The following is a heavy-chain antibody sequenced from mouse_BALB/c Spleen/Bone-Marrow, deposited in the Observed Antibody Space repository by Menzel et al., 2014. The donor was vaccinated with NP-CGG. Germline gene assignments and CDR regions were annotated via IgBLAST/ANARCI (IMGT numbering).Heavy chain of an antibody. CDR2: IRNKANGYTT. J-gene: IGHJ2*01. CDR1: GFTFTDYY. Sequence: EVKVVESGGGLVQPGGSLILSCATSGFTFTDYYMNWVRQPPGKALEWLGFIRNKANGYTTEYSASVKGRFTVSRDNSQNILYLQMNTLRAEDSATYYCARDQGRVLLDYWGQGTTLTVSS. V-gene: IGHV7-3*02. CDR3: ARDQGRVLLDY.